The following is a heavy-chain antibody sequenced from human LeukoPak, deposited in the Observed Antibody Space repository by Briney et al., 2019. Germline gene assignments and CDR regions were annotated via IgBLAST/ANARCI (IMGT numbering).Heavy chain of an antibody. V-gene: IGHV3-7*01. CDR2: INQDGSET. Sequence: GGSLRLSCAASGFTFRDSWMDWVRQAPGKGLEWVANINQDGSETYYVDSAKGRFTISRDNGKNSLYLQMDSLRVEDTAMYYCTKALDFWGQGTLVTVSS. J-gene: IGHJ4*02. CDR1: GFTFRDSW. CDR3: TKALDF.